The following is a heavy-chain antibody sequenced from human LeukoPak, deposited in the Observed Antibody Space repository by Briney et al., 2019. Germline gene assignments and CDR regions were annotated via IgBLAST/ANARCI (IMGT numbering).Heavy chain of an antibody. CDR1: GGSFSGYY. J-gene: IGHJ5*02. CDR3: ARTAGPVTVTTDGNNWFDP. CDR2: INHSGST. D-gene: IGHD4-17*01. Sequence: SETLSLTCAVYGGSFSGYYWSWIRQPPGKGLEWIGEINHSGSTNYNPSLKSRVTISVDTSKNQFSLKLSSATAADTAVYYCARTAGPVTVTTDGNNWFDPWGQGTLVTVSS. V-gene: IGHV4-34*01.